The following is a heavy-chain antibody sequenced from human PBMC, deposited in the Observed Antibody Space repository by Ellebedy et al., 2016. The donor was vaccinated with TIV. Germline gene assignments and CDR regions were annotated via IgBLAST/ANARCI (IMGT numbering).Heavy chain of an antibody. D-gene: IGHD2-2*02. Sequence: MPSETLSLTCTVSGGSISSGTYYGVWIRQPPGKGLEWIGTIYYSGTTYYNPSLKSRVSISVDTPQNQFSLSLSSVTAADTAVYYCARYCISTTCSTNALDLWGQGTIVTVSS. J-gene: IGHJ3*01. CDR3: ARYCISTTCSTNALDL. CDR1: GGSISSGTYY. CDR2: IYYSGTT. V-gene: IGHV4-39*01.